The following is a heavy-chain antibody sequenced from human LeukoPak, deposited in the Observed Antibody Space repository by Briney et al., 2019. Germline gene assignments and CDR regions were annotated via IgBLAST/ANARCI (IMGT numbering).Heavy chain of an antibody. CDR1: GFTVSSNY. CDR2: IYSGGST. V-gene: IGHV3-53*01. D-gene: IGHD5/OR15-5a*01. CDR3: ARSNDAFDI. J-gene: IGHJ3*02. Sequence: TGGFLRLSCAASGFTVSSNYMNWDRQAPGNGLEWVSIIYSGGSTFYPDCEKGRFTLSRDNYKNTLHLQMNSLRAEDTAVYYCARSNDAFDIWGQGTMVTVSS.